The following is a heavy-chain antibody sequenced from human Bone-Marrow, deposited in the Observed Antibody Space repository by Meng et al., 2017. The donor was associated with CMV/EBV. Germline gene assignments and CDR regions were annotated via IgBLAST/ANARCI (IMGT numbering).Heavy chain of an antibody. D-gene: IGHD6-6*01. Sequence: GSLRLSCTVSGGSISSSSYYWGWIRQPPGKGLEWIGSIYYSGSTYYNPSLKSRVTISVDTSKNQFSLKLSSVTAADTAVYYCARGISEQLVRHFDYWGQGTLVTVSS. CDR3: ARGISEQLVRHFDY. J-gene: IGHJ4*02. CDR1: GGSISSSSYY. CDR2: IYYSGST. V-gene: IGHV4-39*07.